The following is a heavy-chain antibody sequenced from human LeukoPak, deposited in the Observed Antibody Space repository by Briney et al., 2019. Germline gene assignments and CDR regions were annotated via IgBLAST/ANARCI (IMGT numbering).Heavy chain of an antibody. V-gene: IGHV4-59*05. J-gene: IGHJ4*02. CDR3: ASKIIGYCSGGSCYPVAYYFDF. CDR1: GGSISSYY. CDR2: IYYSGST. Sequence: SETLSLTCTVSGGSISSYYWSWIRQPPGKGLEWIGSIYYSGSTYYNPSLKSRVTISVDTSKNQFSLKLSSVTAADTAVYYCASKIIGYCSGGSCYPVAYYFDFWGQGTLVTVSS. D-gene: IGHD2-15*01.